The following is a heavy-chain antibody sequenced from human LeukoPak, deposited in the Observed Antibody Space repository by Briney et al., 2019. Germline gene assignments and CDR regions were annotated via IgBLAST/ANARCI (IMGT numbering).Heavy chain of an antibody. CDR3: ARPAERSSGSYYGY. CDR2: IYHAGST. D-gene: IGHD1-26*01. J-gene: IGHJ4*02. Sequence: SDTLSLTCTVSVVSMSSSRYCLGSIGQPPGTGLEWLGSIYHAGSTYYNPSLKSRVTISVDTSKNQFSLKLTSVTAADTAVYYCARPAERSSGSYYGYWGQGTLVSVSS. CDR1: VVSMSSSRYC. V-gene: IGHV4-39*01.